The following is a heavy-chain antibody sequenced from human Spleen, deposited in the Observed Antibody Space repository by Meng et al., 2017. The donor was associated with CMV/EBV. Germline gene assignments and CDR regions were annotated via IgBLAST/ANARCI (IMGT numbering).Heavy chain of an antibody. D-gene: IGHD3-10*01. CDR3: AKSIWFGELSLFDY. CDR2: IYIGGSTI. Sequence: SWIRQPPGKGLEWVSVIYIGGSTIYYADSVKGRFTISRDDSKNTLYLQMNSLRAEDTAVYYCAKSIWFGELSLFDYWGQGTLVTVSS. V-gene: IGHV3-23*03. J-gene: IGHJ4*02.